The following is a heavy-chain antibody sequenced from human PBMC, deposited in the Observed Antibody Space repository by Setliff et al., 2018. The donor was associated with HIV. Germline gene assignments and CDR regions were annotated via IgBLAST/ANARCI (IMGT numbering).Heavy chain of an antibody. CDR3: ARTREYRFGFGLGQFDP. CDR1: GFSMSNFYY. J-gene: IGHJ5*01. CDR2: VYHRGET. V-gene: IGHV4-38-2*01. D-gene: IGHD3-16*01. Sequence: SETLSLTCDVSGFSMSNFYYWCWIRQPPGKGLEWIGSVYHRGETYYKPSLKGRVTISIDSSKSQISLNVTSATAADSAVYYCARTREYRFGFGLGQFDPWGQGTLVTVSS.